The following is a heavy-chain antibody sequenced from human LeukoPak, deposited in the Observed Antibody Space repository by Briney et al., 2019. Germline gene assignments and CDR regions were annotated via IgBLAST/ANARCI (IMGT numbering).Heavy chain of an antibody. CDR2: IIPILGIA. CDR1: GGTFSSYT. D-gene: IGHD3-22*01. Sequence: ASVKVSCKASGGTFSSYTISWVRQAPGQGLEWMGRIIPILGIANYAQKFQGRVTITADKSTSTAYMELSSLRSEDTAVYSCARGGGSYYYDSSGYYHFDYWGQGTLVTVSS. J-gene: IGHJ4*02. V-gene: IGHV1-69*02. CDR3: ARGGGSYYYDSSGYYHFDY.